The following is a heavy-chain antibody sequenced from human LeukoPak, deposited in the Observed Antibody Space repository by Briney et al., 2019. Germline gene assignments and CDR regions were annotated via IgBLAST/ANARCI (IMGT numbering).Heavy chain of an antibody. CDR1: GFTFSDHY. CDR2: SRDKGNRYTT. Sequence: GGSLRLSCAASGFTFSDHYIDWVRQAPGKGLEWVGRSRDKGNRYTTAYAASVRGRFTISRDDSKNSLYLQMNSLKIEDTAVYYCAKVTYGSGTYGAFDYWGQGTLVTVSS. V-gene: IGHV3-72*01. D-gene: IGHD3-10*01. J-gene: IGHJ4*02. CDR3: AKVTYGSGTYGAFDY.